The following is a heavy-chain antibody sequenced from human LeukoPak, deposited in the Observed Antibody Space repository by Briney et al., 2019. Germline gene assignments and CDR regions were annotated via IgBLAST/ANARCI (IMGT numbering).Heavy chain of an antibody. V-gene: IGHV3-23*01. D-gene: IGHD1-26*01. CDR2: ISGSGGST. CDR3: AKEESIVGASDYFDY. J-gene: IGHJ4*02. Sequence: LPGGSLRLSCTASGFTFSSYAMSWVRQAPGKGLEWVSAISGSGGSTYYADSVKGRFTISRDNSKNTLYLQMNSLRAEDTAVYYCAKEESIVGASDYFDYWGQGTLVTVSS. CDR1: GFTFSSYA.